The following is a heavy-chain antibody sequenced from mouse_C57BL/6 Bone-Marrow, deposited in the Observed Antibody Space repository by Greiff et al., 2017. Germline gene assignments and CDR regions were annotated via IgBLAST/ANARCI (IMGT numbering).Heavy chain of an antibody. CDR1: GYSFTGYY. Sequence: VQLQQSGPELVKPGASVKISCKASGYSFTGYYMNWVKQSPEKSLEWIGEINPSTGGTTYNQKFKAKATLTVDKYSSTAYMQLKSLTSEDSAVYYCARAYGSSFDYWGQGTTLTVSS. D-gene: IGHD1-1*01. CDR3: ARAYGSSFDY. J-gene: IGHJ2*01. CDR2: INPSTGGT. V-gene: IGHV1-42*01.